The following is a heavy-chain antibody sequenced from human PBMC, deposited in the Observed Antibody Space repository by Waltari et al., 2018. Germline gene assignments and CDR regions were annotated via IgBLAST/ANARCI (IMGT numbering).Heavy chain of an antibody. V-gene: IGHV1-69*01. CDR2: IIPIFGTA. J-gene: IGHJ3*02. CDR3: ARDPHYYDSSGYSEKDAFDI. CDR1: GGTFSSYA. D-gene: IGHD3-22*01. Sequence: QVQLVQSGAEVKKPGSSVKVSCKASGGTFSSYAISWVRQAPGPGLEWMGGIIPIFGTANYAQKFQGRVTITADESTSTAYMELSSLRSEDTAVYYCARDPHYYDSSGYSEKDAFDIWGQGTMVTVSS.